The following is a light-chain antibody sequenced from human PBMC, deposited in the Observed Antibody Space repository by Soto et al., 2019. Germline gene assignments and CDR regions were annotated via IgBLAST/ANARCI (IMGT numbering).Light chain of an antibody. V-gene: IGKV1-39*01. CDR1: QSIATY. CDR3: QQSYNIPRT. CDR2: TAS. Sequence: DIQMTQSPSSLSASVGDRITITCRASQSIATYLNWYQQKLGRAPKLLIYTASSLQSGVPSRFSGSGSGTDVTLTISSLQPEDFATYYCQQSYNIPRTFGQGTRVEIK. J-gene: IGKJ1*01.